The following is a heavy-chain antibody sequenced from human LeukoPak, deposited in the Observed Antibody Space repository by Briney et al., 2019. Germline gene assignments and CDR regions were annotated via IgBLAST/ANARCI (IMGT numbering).Heavy chain of an antibody. Sequence: SVKVSCKASGGTFSSYAISWVRQAPGQGLEWMGGIIPIFGTANYAQKFQGRVTITADKSTSTAYMELSRLRSDDTAVYYCAREASMYSSGWYEGGTYDYWGQGTLVTVSS. V-gene: IGHV1-69*06. CDR2: IIPIFGTA. CDR3: AREASMYSSGWYEGGTYDY. CDR1: GGTFSSYA. J-gene: IGHJ4*02. D-gene: IGHD6-19*01.